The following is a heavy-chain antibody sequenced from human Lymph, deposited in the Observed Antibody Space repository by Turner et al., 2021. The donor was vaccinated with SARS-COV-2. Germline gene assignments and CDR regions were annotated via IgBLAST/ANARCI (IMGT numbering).Heavy chain of an antibody. CDR1: GYTFTSYD. Sequence: QVQLVQSGAEVKKPGAAVKGSCKAPGYTFTSYDINWVRQATGQGLEWMRWMNPNSVNTGYAQKFQGIVTMTRNTSIITAYMELSSLRSEDTAVYYCARGRYSGGGMDVWGQGTTVTVSS. J-gene: IGHJ6*02. D-gene: IGHD1-26*01. V-gene: IGHV1-8*02. CDR2: MNPNSVNT. CDR3: ARGRYSGGGMDV.